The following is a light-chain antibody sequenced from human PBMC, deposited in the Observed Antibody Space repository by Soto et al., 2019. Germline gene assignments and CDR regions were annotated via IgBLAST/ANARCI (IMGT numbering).Light chain of an antibody. CDR1: QSINKW. Sequence: DTQMTQSPSTLSASLGDRVTITCRSSQSINKWLAWYQQKPGKAPNLLIYDASNLESGVPSRFSGSGSGTDFTLTISSLQPEDFATYYCHQLNNYPLTFGGGTKVDI. J-gene: IGKJ4*01. V-gene: IGKV1-5*01. CDR2: DAS. CDR3: HQLNNYPLT.